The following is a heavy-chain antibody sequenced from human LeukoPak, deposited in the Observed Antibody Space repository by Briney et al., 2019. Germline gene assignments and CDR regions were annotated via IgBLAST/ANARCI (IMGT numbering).Heavy chain of an antibody. V-gene: IGHV3-11*01. D-gene: IGHD6-6*01. CDR3: ARDEGVIAACRDNWFDP. CDR2: ISSSGSTI. Sequence: GGSLRLSCAASGFTSSDYYMSWIRQAPGKGLEWVSYISSSGSTIYYADSVKGRFTISRDNAKNSLYLQMNSLRAEDTAVYYCARDEGVIAACRDNWFDPWGQGTLVTVSS. CDR1: GFTSSDYY. J-gene: IGHJ5*02.